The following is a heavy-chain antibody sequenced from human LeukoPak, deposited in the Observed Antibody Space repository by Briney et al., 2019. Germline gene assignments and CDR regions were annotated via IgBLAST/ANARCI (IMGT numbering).Heavy chain of an antibody. V-gene: IGHV3-33*01. Sequence: QPGRSLRLSCAASGITFSSYGMHWVRQTPGKGLEWVAVMWFDGSYKYYADSVKGRFTISRDKSKNMFFLEMSSLRGEDTAMYYCASRNPNYYALDVWGLGTTVTVSS. J-gene: IGHJ6*02. CDR2: MWFDGSYK. CDR3: ASRNPNYYALDV. CDR1: GITFSSYG.